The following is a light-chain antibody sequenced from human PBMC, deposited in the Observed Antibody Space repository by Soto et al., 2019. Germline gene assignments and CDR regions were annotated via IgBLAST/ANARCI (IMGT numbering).Light chain of an antibody. CDR3: HQYYGTPYT. Sequence: DIVMTQSPDSLAVSLGERATINFRSTQSVLYRCNYKNYLAWYQQKPGQPPKLLIYWASTRESGVPDRFIGSGSGTAFTLTIRSLHVEDVAVYYGHQYYGTPYTFGQGTKLEIK. V-gene: IGKV4-1*01. CDR1: QSVLYRCNYKNY. J-gene: IGKJ2*01. CDR2: WAS.